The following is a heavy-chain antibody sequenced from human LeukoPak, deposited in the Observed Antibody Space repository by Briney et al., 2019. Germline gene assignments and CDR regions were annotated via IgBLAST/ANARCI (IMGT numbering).Heavy chain of an antibody. D-gene: IGHD3-10*01. J-gene: IGHJ4*02. CDR1: GGSFSGYY. CDR3: ARDYAHVLLWFGEGGGFDY. Sequence: PSETLSLTCAVYGGSFSGYYWSWIRQPPGKGLEWIGEINHSGSTNYNPSLKSRVTISVDTSKNQFSLKLSSVTAADTAVYYCARDYAHVLLWFGEGGGFDYWGQGTLVTVSS. V-gene: IGHV4-34*01. CDR2: INHSGST.